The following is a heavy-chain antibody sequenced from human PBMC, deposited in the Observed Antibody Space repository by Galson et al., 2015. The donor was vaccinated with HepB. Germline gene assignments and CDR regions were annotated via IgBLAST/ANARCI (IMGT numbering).Heavy chain of an antibody. D-gene: IGHD2-2*03. J-gene: IGHJ5*02. CDR1: GGTFSSYA. CDR2: IIPIFGTA. Sequence: SVKVSCKASGGTFSSYAISWVRQAPGQGLEWMGGIIPIFGTANYAQKFQGRVTITADKSTSTAYMELSSLRSEDTAVYYCARSGYCSSTSCYLGWFDPWGQGTLVTVSS. CDR3: ARSGYCSSTSCYLGWFDP. V-gene: IGHV1-69*06.